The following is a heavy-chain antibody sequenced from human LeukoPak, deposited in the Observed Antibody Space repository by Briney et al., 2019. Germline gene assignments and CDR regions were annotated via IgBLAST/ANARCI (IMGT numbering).Heavy chain of an antibody. Sequence: SETLSLTCTVSGGSISSGSYYWSWIRQPAGKGREWIGRIYTSGSTNYNPSLKSRVTISVDTSKNQFSLKLSSVTAADTAVYYCARTVPYYDFWSGYYPWGQGTLVTVSS. J-gene: IGHJ4*02. CDR2: IYTSGST. D-gene: IGHD3-3*01. V-gene: IGHV4-61*02. CDR1: GGSISSGSYY. CDR3: ARTVPYYDFWSGYYP.